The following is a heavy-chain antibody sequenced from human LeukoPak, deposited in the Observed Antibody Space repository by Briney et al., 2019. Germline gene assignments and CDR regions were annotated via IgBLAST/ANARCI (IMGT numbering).Heavy chain of an antibody. CDR3: HYDSSGHDAFDI. Sequence: PGWALRLSCVASGFTFSSYEMNWVRQAPAKGLEGVSSISSSGSTKYYADSLKGRFTIFRDNARKSLYLQMNSLRAEDTAVYYCHYDSSGHDAFDIWGQGTMVTVSS. J-gene: IGHJ3*02. CDR1: GFTFSSYE. CDR2: ISSSGSTK. D-gene: IGHD3-22*01. V-gene: IGHV3-48*03.